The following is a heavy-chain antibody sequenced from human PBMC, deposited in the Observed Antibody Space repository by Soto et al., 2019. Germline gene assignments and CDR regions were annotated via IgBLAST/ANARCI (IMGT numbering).Heavy chain of an antibody. CDR2: ISYDGSNK. D-gene: IGHD3-9*01. CDR1: GFTFSSYA. J-gene: IGHJ4*02. V-gene: IGHV3-30-3*01. CDR3: ARDWGDILTGYWSQVHSGFDY. Sequence: QVQLVESGGGVVQPGRSLRLSCAASGFTFSSYAMHWVRQAPGKGLEWVAVISYDGSNKYYADSVKGRFTISRDNSKNTLYLQMNSLRAEDTAVYYCARDWGDILTGYWSQVHSGFDYWGQGTLVTVSS.